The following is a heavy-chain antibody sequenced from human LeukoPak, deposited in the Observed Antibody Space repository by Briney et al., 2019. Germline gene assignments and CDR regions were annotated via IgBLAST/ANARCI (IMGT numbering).Heavy chain of an antibody. CDR3: AREGLAIAAAGPYFDY. CDR1: GYTFTGYY. CDR2: INPSGGST. J-gene: IGHJ4*02. Sequence: ASVKVSCKASGYTFTGYYMHWVRQAPGQGLEWMGIINPSGGSTSYAQKFQGRVTMTRDTSTSTVYMELSSLRSEDTAVYYCAREGLAIAAAGPYFDYWGQGTLVTVSS. D-gene: IGHD6-13*01. V-gene: IGHV1-46*03.